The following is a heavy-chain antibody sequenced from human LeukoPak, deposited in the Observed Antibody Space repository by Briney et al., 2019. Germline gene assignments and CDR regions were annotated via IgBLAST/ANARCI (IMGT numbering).Heavy chain of an antibody. CDR2: ISVSGDST. Sequence: GGSLRLSCAASGFTFSSHALSWVRQAPGKGLEWVSAISVSGDSTYYADSVKGRFTISRDNSKNTLFLQMNSLRAEDTAVYYCAKHHYGGNPEYDCWGQGTLVTVSS. V-gene: IGHV3-23*01. D-gene: IGHD4-23*01. J-gene: IGHJ4*02. CDR1: GFTFSSHA. CDR3: AKHHYGGNPEYDC.